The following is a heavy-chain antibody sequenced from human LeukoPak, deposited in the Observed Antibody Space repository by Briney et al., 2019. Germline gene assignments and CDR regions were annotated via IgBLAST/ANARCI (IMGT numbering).Heavy chain of an antibody. CDR2: INPNSGGT. Sequence: GASVKVSCKASGYTFTGYYMHWVRQAPGQGLEWMGWINPNSGGTNYAQKFQGRVTMARDTSISTAYMELSRLRSDDTAVYYCARDFRAIAKPRITGTKYYFDYWGQGTLVTVSS. J-gene: IGHJ4*02. D-gene: IGHD1-7*01. CDR1: GYTFTGYY. V-gene: IGHV1-2*02. CDR3: ARDFRAIAKPRITGTKYYFDY.